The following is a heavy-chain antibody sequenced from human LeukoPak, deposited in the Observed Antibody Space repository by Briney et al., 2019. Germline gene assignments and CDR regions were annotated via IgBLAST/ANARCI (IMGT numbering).Heavy chain of an antibody. CDR2: ISPSGDIT. V-gene: IGHV3-23*01. J-gene: IGHJ4*02. CDR3: ARGGGRYCSGGSCYFGPDY. D-gene: IGHD2-15*01. Sequence: PGGSLRLSCAASGFIFSSHGMNWVRQAPGKGLEWVSGISPSGDITYYADSVKGRFTISRDNAKNSLYLQMNSLRVEDTAVYYCARGGGRYCSGGSCYFGPDYWGQGTLVTVSS. CDR1: GFIFSSHG.